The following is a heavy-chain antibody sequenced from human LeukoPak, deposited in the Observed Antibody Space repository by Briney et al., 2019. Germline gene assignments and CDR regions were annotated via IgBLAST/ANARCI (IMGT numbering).Heavy chain of an antibody. J-gene: IGHJ4*02. CDR3: TRERDYDFWSGYYRTFDY. CDR1: GFTFGDYA. D-gene: IGHD3-3*01. V-gene: IGHV3-49*03. CDR2: IRSKAYGGTT. Sequence: GGSLRLSCTASGFTFGDYAMSWFRQAQGKGLEWVGFIRSKAYGGTTEYAASVKGRFTISRDDSKSIAYLQMNSLKTEDTAVYYCTRERDYDFWSGYYRTFDYWVQGTLVTVSS.